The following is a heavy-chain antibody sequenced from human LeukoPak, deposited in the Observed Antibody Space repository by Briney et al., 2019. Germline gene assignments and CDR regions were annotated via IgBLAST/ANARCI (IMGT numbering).Heavy chain of an antibody. CDR2: ISVYNGNT. J-gene: IGHJ6*03. D-gene: IGHD6-6*01. V-gene: IGHV1-18*01. CDR3: ASSPPRAAPWYYYYMDV. Sequence: GASVKVSCKASGYIFTSYGISWVRQAPGQGLEWMGWISVYNGNTKYAQKFQGRVTMTKDTSTSTAYMELSRLRSDDTAVYYCASSPPRAAPWYYYYMDVWGKGTTVTVSS. CDR1: GYIFTSYG.